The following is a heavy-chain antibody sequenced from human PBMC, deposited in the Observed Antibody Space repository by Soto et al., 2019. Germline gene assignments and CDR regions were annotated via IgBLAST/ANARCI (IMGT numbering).Heavy chain of an antibody. CDR3: AREGPVPPYYFYDY. Sequence: GGSLRLSCAASGFTFSTYTMNWVRRAPGKGLEWVSYISGSGSTIYYADSVKGRFTTSRDNAKNSLYLQMNSLRDEDTALYYCAREGPVPPYYFYDYWGQGTLVTVSS. CDR2: ISGSGSTI. CDR1: GFTFSTYT. D-gene: IGHD3-10*01. J-gene: IGHJ4*02. V-gene: IGHV3-48*02.